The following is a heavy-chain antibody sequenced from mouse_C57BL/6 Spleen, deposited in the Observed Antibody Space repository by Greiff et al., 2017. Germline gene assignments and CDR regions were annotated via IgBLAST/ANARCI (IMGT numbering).Heavy chain of an antibody. Sequence: DVKLVESGGGLVKPGGSLKLSCAASGFTFSSYAMSWVRQTPEKRLEWVATISDGGSYTYYPDNVKGRFTISRDNAKNNLYLQMSHLKSEDTAMYYCARPITTVDAMDYWGQGTSVTVSS. CDR1: GFTFSSYA. V-gene: IGHV5-4*03. J-gene: IGHJ4*01. CDR2: ISDGGSYT. CDR3: ARPITTVDAMDY. D-gene: IGHD1-1*01.